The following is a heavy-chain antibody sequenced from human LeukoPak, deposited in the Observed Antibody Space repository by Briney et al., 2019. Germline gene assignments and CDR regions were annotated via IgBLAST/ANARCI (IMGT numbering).Heavy chain of an antibody. CDR3: ATGRTYYYDSSGYPYFDY. V-gene: IGHV1-24*01. D-gene: IGHD3-22*01. CDR2: FDPEDGET. J-gene: IGHJ4*02. Sequence: ASVKVSCKVSGYTLTELSMHWVRQAPGKGLEWMGDFDPEDGETIYAQKFQGRVTMTEDTSTDTAYMELSSLRSEDTAVYYCATGRTYYYDSSGYPYFDYWGQGTLVTVSS. CDR1: GYTLTELS.